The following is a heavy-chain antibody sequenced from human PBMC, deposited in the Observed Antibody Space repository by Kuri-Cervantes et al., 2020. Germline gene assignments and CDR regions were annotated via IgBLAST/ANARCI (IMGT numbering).Heavy chain of an antibody. Sequence: SVKVSCKASGGTFSSYTISWVRQAPGQGLEWMGRIIPILGIANYAQKFQGRVTITADKSTSTAYMELRSLRSDDTAVYYCARHDRSGYYYDFDCWGQGTLVTVSS. CDR2: IIPILGIA. D-gene: IGHD3-22*01. V-gene: IGHV1-69*02. J-gene: IGHJ4*02. CDR3: ARHDRSGYYYDFDC. CDR1: GGTFSSYT.